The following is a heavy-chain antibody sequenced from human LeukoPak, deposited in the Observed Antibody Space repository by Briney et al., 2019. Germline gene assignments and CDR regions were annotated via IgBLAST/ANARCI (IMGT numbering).Heavy chain of an antibody. Sequence: GGSLRLSCAASGFTFSTYVMHWVRQAPGKGLEWVAVISFDGTNKYYADSAKGRFTISRDNSKNTLFLQMSRLRAEDTSVYYCARDRGADVFDFWGQGTLVTVSS. V-gene: IGHV3-30-3*01. J-gene: IGHJ4*02. D-gene: IGHD3-16*01. CDR2: ISFDGTNK. CDR1: GFTFSTYV. CDR3: ARDRGADVFDF.